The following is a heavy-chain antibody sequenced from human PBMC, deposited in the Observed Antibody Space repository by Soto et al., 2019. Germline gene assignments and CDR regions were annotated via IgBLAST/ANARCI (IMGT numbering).Heavy chain of an antibody. V-gene: IGHV6-1*01. CDR1: GDSVSSNTAS. CDR2: TYFRSKWYN. Sequence: SQTLSLTCAISGDSVSSNTASWNWIRQSPSRGLEWLGRTYFRSKWYNDYAVSVKSRIIINPDTSNNQFSLQLNSVTPEDTAVYFCAKGDNLGPKTGYAFDPWGQGIMVSVSS. J-gene: IGHJ5*02. D-gene: IGHD5-12*01. CDR3: AKGDNLGPKTGYAFDP.